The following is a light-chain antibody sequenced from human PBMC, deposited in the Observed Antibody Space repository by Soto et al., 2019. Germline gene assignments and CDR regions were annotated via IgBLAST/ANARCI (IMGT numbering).Light chain of an antibody. J-gene: IGLJ1*01. CDR1: ISDVGSYNR. CDR2: EVS. CDR3: SSYTSSSPYG. V-gene: IGLV2-18*02. Sequence: QSVLTQPPSVSGSPGQSVTISCTGTISDVGSYNRVSWYQQPPGTAPKLMIYEVSNRPSGVPDRFSGSKSGNTASLTISGLQAEDEADYYCSSYTSSSPYGFGTGTKVTVL.